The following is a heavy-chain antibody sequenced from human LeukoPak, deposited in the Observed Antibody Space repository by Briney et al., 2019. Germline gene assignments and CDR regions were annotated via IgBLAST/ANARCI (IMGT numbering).Heavy chain of an antibody. CDR1: GGTFSSYA. Sequence: SVKVSCKTSGGTFSSYAISWVRQAPGQGLEWMGGIIPIFGTANYAQKFQGRVTITTDESTSTAYMELSSLRSEDTAVYYCARVYGDYDGYYYYYYYMDVWGKGTTVTVSS. V-gene: IGHV1-69*05. D-gene: IGHD4-17*01. CDR3: ARVYGDYDGYYYYYYYMDV. J-gene: IGHJ6*03. CDR2: IIPIFGTA.